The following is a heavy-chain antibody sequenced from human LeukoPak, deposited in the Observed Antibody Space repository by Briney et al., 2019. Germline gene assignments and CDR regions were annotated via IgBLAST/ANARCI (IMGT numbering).Heavy chain of an antibody. J-gene: IGHJ4*02. V-gene: IGHV3-23*01. CDR2: ISGSGGST. CDR1: GFTFSSFG. CDR3: AKVLVGTTCFEY. Sequence: GTLRLSCAASGFTFSSFGMSWVRQAPGKGLEWVSAISGSGGSTYYADSVKGRFTISRDNSKNTLYLQMNSLRAEDTAVYYCAKVLVGTTCFEYWGQGTLVTVSS. D-gene: IGHD1-7*01.